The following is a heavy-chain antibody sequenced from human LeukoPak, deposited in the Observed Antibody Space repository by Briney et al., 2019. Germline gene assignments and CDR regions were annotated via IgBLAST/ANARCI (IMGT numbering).Heavy chain of an antibody. Sequence: SETLSLTCTVSGGSISSSGYYWGWIHQPPGKGLEWIGSIYYSGNTYYNASLKSRVTISVDTSKNQFSLKLSSVTAADTAVYYCARQGGYSYRILDYWGQGTLVTVSS. J-gene: IGHJ4*02. V-gene: IGHV4-39*01. D-gene: IGHD5-18*01. CDR1: GGSISSSGYY. CDR2: IYYSGNT. CDR3: ARQGGYSYRILDY.